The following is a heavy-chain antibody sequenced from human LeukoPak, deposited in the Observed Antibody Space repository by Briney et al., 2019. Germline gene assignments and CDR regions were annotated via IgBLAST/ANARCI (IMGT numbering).Heavy chain of an antibody. CDR1: GYSFTGYY. D-gene: IGHD2-2*01. CDR2: INPYSGGT. CDR3: VRDRTKYCSSTSCPLDY. V-gene: IGHV1-2*02. J-gene: IGHJ4*02. Sequence: GASVKVSCKASGYSFTGYYMHWVRQAPGQGLEWMGWINPYSGGTNYAQKFQGRVTMTGDMSISTAYMELSRLRSDDTAVYYCVRDRTKYCSSTSCPLDYWGQGTLVTVSS.